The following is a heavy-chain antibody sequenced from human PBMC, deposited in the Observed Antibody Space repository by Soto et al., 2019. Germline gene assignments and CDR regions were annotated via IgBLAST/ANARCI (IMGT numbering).Heavy chain of an antibody. J-gene: IGHJ4*02. Sequence: SVELCCKAPRYTYTGNYIRSVRHATEQGPEWMGEIGPESGDTRYAQKFQGRVTMTRDTSITTVYMELKNLSPDDTAVYYCGRGRSGQIVVFYWRQGTPVTVSS. CDR2: IGPESGDT. D-gene: IGHD1-26*01. V-gene: IGHV1-2*02. CDR3: GRGRSGQIVVFY. CDR1: RYTYTGNY.